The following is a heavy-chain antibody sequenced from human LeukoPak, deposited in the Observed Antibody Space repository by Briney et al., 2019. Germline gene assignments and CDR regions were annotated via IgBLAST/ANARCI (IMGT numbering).Heavy chain of an antibody. CDR3: AKPPGYCSSTSCLDY. V-gene: IGHV3-23*01. J-gene: IGHJ4*02. CDR1: GFTFSSYA. Sequence: PGGSLRLSCAASGFTFSSYAMSWVRQAPGKGLEWVSAISGSGGSTYYADSVKGRFTISRDNSKNTLYLQMNSLRAEDTAVYYCAKPPGYCSSTSCLDYWGQGTLVTVSS. D-gene: IGHD2-2*01. CDR2: ISGSGGST.